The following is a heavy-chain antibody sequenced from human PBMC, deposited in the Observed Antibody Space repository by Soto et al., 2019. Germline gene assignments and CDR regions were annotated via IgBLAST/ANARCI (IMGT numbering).Heavy chain of an antibody. Sequence: EASVKVSCKASGCTFTSYAISWVRQAPGQGLEWMGWIIPIYGKANYAQKLQGRVTITTDESTSTAYMELSSLRSADTAVYYCAGLDADDDILTGAYWGQGTLVTVSS. J-gene: IGHJ4*02. V-gene: IGHV1-69*05. CDR2: IIPIYGKA. D-gene: IGHD3-9*01. CDR1: GCTFTSYA. CDR3: AGLDADDDILTGAY.